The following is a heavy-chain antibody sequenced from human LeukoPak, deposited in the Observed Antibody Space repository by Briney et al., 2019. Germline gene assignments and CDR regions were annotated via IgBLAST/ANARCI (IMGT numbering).Heavy chain of an antibody. CDR1: GFTFSSYG. CDR3: ARPDYDSSGYADY. D-gene: IGHD3-22*01. Sequence: GGSMRLSCAASGFTFSSYGMHWVRQAPGKGLEWVAVIWFDGSNKYYADSVKGRFTISRDNSKNTLYLQMNSLRAEDTAVYYCARPDYDSSGYADYWGQGTLVTVSS. CDR2: IWFDGSNK. V-gene: IGHV3-33*01. J-gene: IGHJ4*02.